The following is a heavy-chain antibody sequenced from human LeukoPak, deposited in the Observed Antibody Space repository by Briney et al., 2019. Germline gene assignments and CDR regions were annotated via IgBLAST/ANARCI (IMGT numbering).Heavy chain of an antibody. CDR1: GLIVSSNY. J-gene: IGHJ4*02. CDR3: AKGAMIVVPDYYFDY. D-gene: IGHD3-22*01. CDR2: IYSGGST. Sequence: GGSLRLSCAASGLIVSSNYMSWVRQAPGKGLEWVSVIYSGGSTYYADSVKGRFTISRDNSKNTLYLQMNSLRAEDTAVYYCAKGAMIVVPDYYFDYWGQGTLVTVSS. V-gene: IGHV3-53*01.